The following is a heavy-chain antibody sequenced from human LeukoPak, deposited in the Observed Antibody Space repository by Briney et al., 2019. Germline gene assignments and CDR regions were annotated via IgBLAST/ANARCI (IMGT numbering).Heavy chain of an antibody. CDR3: AAELYYDFWSGYSNWFDP. V-gene: IGHV1-46*01. CDR2: INPSGGST. J-gene: IGHJ5*02. CDR1: GYTFTSYY. Sequence: GASVKVSCKASGYTFTSYYMHWVRQAPGQGLEWMGIINPSGGSTSYAQKFQGRVTMTRDTSISTAYMELSRLRSDDTAVYYCAAELYYDFWSGYSNWFDPWGQGTLVTVSS. D-gene: IGHD3-3*01.